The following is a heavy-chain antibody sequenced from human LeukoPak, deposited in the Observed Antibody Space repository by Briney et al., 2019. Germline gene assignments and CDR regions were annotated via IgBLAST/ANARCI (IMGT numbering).Heavy chain of an antibody. CDR3: VTFAIFGVFTYAFDV. Sequence: ASVKVSCKLSGNTPTELSMHWVRQLPGKGLEGRGGFDPEDVEIIYAQKFKGRVTMTEDTSTDTAYMELSSLKSEDTAVYYCVTFAIFGVFTYAFDVWGQGTMVTVSS. V-gene: IGHV1-24*01. J-gene: IGHJ3*01. D-gene: IGHD3-3*01. CDR2: FDPEDVEI. CDR1: GNTPTELS.